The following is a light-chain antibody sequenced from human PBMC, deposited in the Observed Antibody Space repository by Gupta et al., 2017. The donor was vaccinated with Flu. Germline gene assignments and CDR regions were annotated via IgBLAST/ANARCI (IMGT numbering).Light chain of an antibody. J-gene: IGKJ2*01. CDR2: GAS. CDR1: QSVSSN. CDR3: QHYNNCSWS. Sequence: DIVMTQSPATLSVSPGERATLSCRASQSVSSNLAWYQQKPGQAPRLLIYGASTRATGIPARFSGSGSGTEFTLTISSLQSEDFAAYYCQHYNNCSWSFGQGTKLEI. V-gene: IGKV3-15*01.